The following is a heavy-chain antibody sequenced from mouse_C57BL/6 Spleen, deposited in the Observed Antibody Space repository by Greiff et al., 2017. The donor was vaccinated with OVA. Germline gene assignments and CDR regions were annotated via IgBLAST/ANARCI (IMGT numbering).Heavy chain of an antibody. CDR3: ARQGSSYFDY. CDR1: GFTFSSYA. CDR2: ISDGGSYT. Sequence: DVKLVESGGGLVKPGGSLKLSCAASGFTFSSYAMSWVRQTPEKRLEWVATISDGGSYTYSPDNVKGRFTISRVNAKNNLYLQMSHLKSEDTAMYYCARQGSSYFDYWGQGTTLTVSS. V-gene: IGHV5-4*03. J-gene: IGHJ2*01. D-gene: IGHD1-3*01.